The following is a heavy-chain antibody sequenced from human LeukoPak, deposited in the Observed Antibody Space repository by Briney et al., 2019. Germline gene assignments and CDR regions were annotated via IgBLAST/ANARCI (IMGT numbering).Heavy chain of an antibody. D-gene: IGHD3-9*01. CDR2: IYHSGGT. CDR3: ARGRVLRYFDWPSFDY. Sequence: SETLSLTCTVSGYSISSGYYWGWIRQPPGKGLEWIGSIYHSGGTYYNPSLKSRVTISVDTSKNQFSLKLSSVTAADTAVYYCARGRVLRYFDWPSFDYWGQGTLVTVSS. CDR1: GYSISSGYY. J-gene: IGHJ4*02. V-gene: IGHV4-38-2*02.